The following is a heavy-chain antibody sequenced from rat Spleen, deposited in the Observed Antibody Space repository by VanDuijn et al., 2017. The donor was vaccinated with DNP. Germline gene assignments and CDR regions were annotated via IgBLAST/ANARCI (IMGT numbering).Heavy chain of an antibody. V-gene: IGHV2-32*01. CDR2: MWGDGET. D-gene: IGHD1-2*01. CDR3: ARDHHSSYTHWFAY. CDR1: GFSLTNFH. Sequence: QVQLKESGPSLIQPSQTLSLTCTVSGFSLTNFHVHWVRQPPGEGLEWVGVMWGDGETSYNSVLKSRLSISRDTSKSQVFLKMNGLQTEDTATYYCARDHHSSYTHWFAYWGQGTLVTVSS. J-gene: IGHJ3*01.